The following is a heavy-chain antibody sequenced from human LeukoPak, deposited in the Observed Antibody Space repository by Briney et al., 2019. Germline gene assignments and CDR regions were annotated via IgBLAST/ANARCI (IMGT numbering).Heavy chain of an antibody. CDR2: IRSKANSYAT. J-gene: IGHJ4*02. Sequence: GGSLRLSCAASGFTFSGSGMHWVRQASGKGLEWVSRIRSKANSYATAYAASVKGRFTISRDDSKNTAYLQMNSLKIEDTAAYYCTTDSSGYWGQGTLVTVSS. CDR3: TTDSSGY. CDR1: GFTFSGSG. V-gene: IGHV3-73*01. D-gene: IGHD2-15*01.